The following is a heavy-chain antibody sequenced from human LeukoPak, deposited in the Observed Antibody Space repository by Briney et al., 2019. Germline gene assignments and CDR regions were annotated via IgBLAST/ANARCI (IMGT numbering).Heavy chain of an antibody. CDR1: GYTFTGYY. J-gene: IGHJ4*02. CDR3: ARGPHFGVVPLHYFDY. D-gene: IGHD3-3*01. CDR2: INPNSGGT. V-gene: IGHV1-2*06. Sequence: ASVKVSCKASGYTFTGYYMHWVRQAPGQGLKWMGRINPNSGGTNYAQKFQGRVTMTRDTSISTAYMELSRLRSDDTAVYYCARGPHFGVVPLHYFDYWGQGTLVTVSS.